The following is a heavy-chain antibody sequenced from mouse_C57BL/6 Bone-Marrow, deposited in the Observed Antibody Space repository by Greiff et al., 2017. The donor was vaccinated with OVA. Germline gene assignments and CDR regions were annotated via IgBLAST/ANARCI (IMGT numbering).Heavy chain of an antibody. V-gene: IGHV1-66*01. J-gene: IGHJ3*01. CDR1: GYSFTSYY. Sequence: QVQLKESGPELVKPGASVKISCKASGYSFTSYYIHWVKQRPGQGLEWIGWIYPGSGNTKYNEKFKGKATLTADTSSSTAYMQLSSLTSEDSAVYYCARNWDEAWFAYWGQGTLVTVSA. CDR3: ARNWDEAWFAY. D-gene: IGHD4-1*01. CDR2: IYPGSGNT.